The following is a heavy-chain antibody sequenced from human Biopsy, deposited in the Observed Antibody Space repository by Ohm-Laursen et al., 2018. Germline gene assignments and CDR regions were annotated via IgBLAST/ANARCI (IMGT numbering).Heavy chain of an antibody. V-gene: IGHV1-46*01. CDR3: ARNTGWYGDLYYFDY. J-gene: IGHJ4*02. Sequence: ASVKVSCNASGYSFTSYYMHWVRQAPGQGLEWMGMINPSGSTTSYPQIFQGRVTMTRDTSKSTVYVELSSLRSADTAVYFCARNTGWYGDLYYFDYWGQGTLVTVSS. CDR1: GYSFTSYY. CDR2: INPSGSTT. D-gene: IGHD6-19*01.